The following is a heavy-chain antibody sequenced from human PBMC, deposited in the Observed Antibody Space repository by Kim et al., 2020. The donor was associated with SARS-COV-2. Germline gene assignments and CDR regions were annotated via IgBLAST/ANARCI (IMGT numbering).Heavy chain of an antibody. V-gene: IGHV1-2*06. D-gene: IGHD2-15*01. CDR2: IYPKSGGT. J-gene: IGHJ6*01. CDR1: GYTFSDHY. CDR3: AGDSRNGWVVAMDV. Sequence: ASVKVSCKASGYTFSDHYIHWVRQAPGQGPEWMGRIYPKSGGTLYAQDFQGRVTMTTDTSISTAYMDLSRLTLDDTAVYFCAGDSRNGWVVAMDVWGQGT.